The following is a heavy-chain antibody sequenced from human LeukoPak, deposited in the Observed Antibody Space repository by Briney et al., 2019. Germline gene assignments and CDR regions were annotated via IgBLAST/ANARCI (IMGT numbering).Heavy chain of an antibody. J-gene: IGHJ4*02. V-gene: IGHV4-39*07. Sequence: SETLSLTCTVSGGSISSSSYYWGWIRQPPGKGLEWIGSIYYSGSTYYNPSLKSRVTISVDTSKNQFSLKLSSVTAADTAVYYCAREGLDIVVVPAAITWGYWGQGTLVTVSS. CDR2: IYYSGST. CDR3: AREGLDIVVVPAAITWGY. CDR1: GGSISSSSYY. D-gene: IGHD2-2*02.